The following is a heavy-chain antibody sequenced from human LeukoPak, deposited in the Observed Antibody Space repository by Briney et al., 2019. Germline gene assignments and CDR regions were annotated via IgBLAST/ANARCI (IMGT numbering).Heavy chain of an antibody. CDR1: GFTFSRYG. V-gene: IGHV4-4*02. CDR3: AKEIVGAPTPGAY. J-gene: IGHJ4*02. Sequence: LRLSCAASGFTFSRYGMHWVRQPPGKGLEWIGEVHKSGSTNYYPSLQSRVTISIDKSKNQIALELTSVTAADTAVYYCAKEIVGAPTPGAYWGQGILVTVSS. CDR2: VHKSGST. D-gene: IGHD1-26*01.